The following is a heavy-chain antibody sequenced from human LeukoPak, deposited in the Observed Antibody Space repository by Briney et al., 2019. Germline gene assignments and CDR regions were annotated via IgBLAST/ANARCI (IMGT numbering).Heavy chain of an antibody. CDR1: GFTFSNYG. CDR2: ISSSGSTI. Sequence: PGRSLRLSCAASGFTFSNYGMHWVRQAPGRGLEGRSYISSSGSTIYSDSVEGRFTISRHNAKNSLDLQMNSRRSEDTAVYYCARHNGWYDYWGQGTLVTVSS. J-gene: IGHJ4*02. CDR3: ARHNGWYDY. D-gene: IGHD6-19*01. V-gene: IGHV3-48*01.